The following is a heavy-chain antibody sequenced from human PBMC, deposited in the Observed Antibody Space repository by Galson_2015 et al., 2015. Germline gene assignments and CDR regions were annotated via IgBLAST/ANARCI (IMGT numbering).Heavy chain of an antibody. CDR2: INGGIGDT. J-gene: IGHJ4*02. Sequence: SVKVSCKASGYTFTRYTMHWVRQAPGQRLEWMGWINGGIGDTQYSKKFQARLTITRDTSARTAYLDLGSLRSEDTAIYYCASAGVPGSLGFDYWGQGTLVTVSS. CDR1: GYTFTRYT. V-gene: IGHV1-3*01. D-gene: IGHD3-10*01. CDR3: ASAGVPGSLGFDY.